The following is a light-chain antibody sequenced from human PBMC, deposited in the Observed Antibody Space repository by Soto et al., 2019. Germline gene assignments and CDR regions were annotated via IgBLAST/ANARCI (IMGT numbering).Light chain of an antibody. CDR1: NIGSKS. Sequence: SYELTQISSVSVAPGQTARISCGGNNIGSKSEHWYQQKPGQAPVVVVYDDSDRPSGIPERFSGSNSGNTATLTISRVEAGDEADYYCQVWDDNSDHHVFGTGTKLTVL. V-gene: IGLV3-21*02. J-gene: IGLJ1*01. CDR2: DDS. CDR3: QVWDDNSDHHV.